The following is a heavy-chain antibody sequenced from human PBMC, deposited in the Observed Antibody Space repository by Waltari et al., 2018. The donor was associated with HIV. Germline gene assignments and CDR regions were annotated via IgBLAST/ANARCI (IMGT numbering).Heavy chain of an antibody. CDR1: GGSISSYY. V-gene: IGHV4-59*01. J-gene: IGHJ4*02. Sequence: QVQLQESGPGLVKPSETLSLTCTVSGGSISSYYWSWIRQPPGKGLEWIGYIYYSGSTNYNPSLKSRVTISVDTSKNQFSLKLSSVTAADTAVYYCARVGEFGDGYNLDYWGQGTLVTVSS. D-gene: IGHD3-16*01. CDR2: IYYSGST. CDR3: ARVGEFGDGYNLDY.